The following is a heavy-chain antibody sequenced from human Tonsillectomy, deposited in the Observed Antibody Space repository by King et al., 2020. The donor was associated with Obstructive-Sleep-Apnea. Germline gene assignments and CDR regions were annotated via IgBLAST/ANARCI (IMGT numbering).Heavy chain of an antibody. J-gene: IGHJ6*02. Sequence: VQLVESGGGLVQPGGSLRLSCAASGFSFTSYWMTWVRQAPGKGLEWVANINQDGSEKYYVYSVRGRFTISRDNVKNSLYLQMNSLRAEDTAVYYCARDYGLQPYGLDVWGQGTTVTVSS. D-gene: IGHD4-11*01. V-gene: IGHV3-7*03. CDR3: ARDYGLQPYGLDV. CDR1: GFSFTSYW. CDR2: INQDGSEK.